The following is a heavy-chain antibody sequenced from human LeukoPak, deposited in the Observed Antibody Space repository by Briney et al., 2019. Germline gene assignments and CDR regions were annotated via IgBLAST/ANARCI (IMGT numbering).Heavy chain of an antibody. Sequence: PGGSLRLSCGVSGFTFSSYGMHWVRQAPGKGLEWVAVISYDGSNKYYADSVKGRFTISRDNSKNTLYLQMNSLRAEDTAVYYCAHPTLSDAFDIWGQGTMVTVSS. CDR3: AHPTLSDAFDI. CDR2: ISYDGSNK. V-gene: IGHV3-30*03. CDR1: GFTFSSYG. J-gene: IGHJ3*02.